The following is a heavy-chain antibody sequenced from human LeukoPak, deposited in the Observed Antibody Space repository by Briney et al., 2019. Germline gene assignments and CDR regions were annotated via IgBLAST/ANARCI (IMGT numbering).Heavy chain of an antibody. CDR1: GGSISSYY. V-gene: IGHV4-4*07. Sequence: SETLSLTCTVSGGSISSYYWSWIRQPAGKGLEWIGRIYTSGSTNYNPSLKSRVTMSVDTSKNQFSLKLSSVTAADTAVYYCARSEYCSSTSCYTFDYWGQGTLVTVSS. CDR2: IYTSGST. D-gene: IGHD2-2*02. J-gene: IGHJ4*02. CDR3: ARSEYCSSTSCYTFDY.